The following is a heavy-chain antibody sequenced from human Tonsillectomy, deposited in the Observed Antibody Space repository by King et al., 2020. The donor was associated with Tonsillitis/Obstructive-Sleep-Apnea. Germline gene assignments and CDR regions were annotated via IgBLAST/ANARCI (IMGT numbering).Heavy chain of an antibody. V-gene: IGHV3-7*02. CDR2: IKPAGSEK. J-gene: IGHJ4*02. Sequence: VQLVESGGGLVQPGGSLRLSCAASGFTFSSSWLHWVRKAPGKGLEWVADIKPAGSEKYYVDSVKGRFTISRDNAKNSLYLQMNSLRVEDTAVYYCTMKDYWGQGTLVTVSS. CDR3: TMKDY. CDR1: GFTFSSSW.